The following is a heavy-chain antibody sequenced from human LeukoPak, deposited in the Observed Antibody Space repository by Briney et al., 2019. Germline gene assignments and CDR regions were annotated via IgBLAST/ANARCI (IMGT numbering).Heavy chain of an antibody. D-gene: IGHD5-24*01. CDR2: IYYSGST. J-gene: IGHJ6*02. Sequence: SETLSLTCTVSGGSISSSSYYWGWIRQPPGKGLEWIGSIYYSGSTYYNPSLKSRVTISVDTSKDQFSLKLSSVTAADTAVYYCASSERQGDGYNQYYCYYYGMDVWGQGTTVTVSS. CDR1: GGSISSSSYY. CDR3: ASSERQGDGYNQYYCYYYGMDV. V-gene: IGHV4-39*01.